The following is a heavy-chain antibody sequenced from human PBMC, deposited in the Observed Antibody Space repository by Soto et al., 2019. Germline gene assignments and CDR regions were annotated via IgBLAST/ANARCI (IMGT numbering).Heavy chain of an antibody. CDR1: AYTFISYG. CDR2: ISAYNGNT. Sequence: ASVMPSCRAAAYTFISYGISWLRQAPEQGLEWMGWISAYNGNTNYAQKLQGRVTMTTDTSTSTAYMELRSLRSDDTAVYYCARDVRGVVPAAMWPWFDPWGQGTLVTVSS. CDR3: ARDVRGVVPAAMWPWFDP. D-gene: IGHD2-2*01. J-gene: IGHJ5*02. V-gene: IGHV1-18*01.